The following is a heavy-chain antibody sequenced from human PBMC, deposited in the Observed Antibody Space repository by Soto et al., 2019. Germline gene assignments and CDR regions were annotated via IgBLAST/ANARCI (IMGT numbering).Heavy chain of an antibody. CDR2: ISYDETNE. V-gene: IGHV3-30*18. CDR1: EFAFGSHG. J-gene: IGHJ6*02. CDR3: EKDLRTTISDYGMGV. Sequence: PCGSLRITGVAAEFAFGSHGMHWVRQTPGKGLEWVAVISYDETNEHYVDSVKGRFTISRDNSKSILYLQMNRLRPEDTAVYKCEKDLRTTISDYGMGVWGQGTTVTVSS. D-gene: IGHD3-3*02.